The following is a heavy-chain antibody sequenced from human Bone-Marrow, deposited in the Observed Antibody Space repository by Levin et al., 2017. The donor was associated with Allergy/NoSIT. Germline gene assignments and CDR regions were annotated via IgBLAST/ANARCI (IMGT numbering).Heavy chain of an antibody. CDR3: AKDHAWSGVDY. CDR1: GFTFSSYG. V-gene: IGHV3-30*18. J-gene: IGHJ4*02. D-gene: IGHD3-3*01. Sequence: GESLKISCAASGFTFSSYGMHWVRQAPGKGLEWVAVISYDGSNKYYADSVKGRFTISRDNSKNTLYLQMNSLRAEDTAVYYCAKDHAWSGVDYWGQGTLVTVSS. CDR2: ISYDGSNK.